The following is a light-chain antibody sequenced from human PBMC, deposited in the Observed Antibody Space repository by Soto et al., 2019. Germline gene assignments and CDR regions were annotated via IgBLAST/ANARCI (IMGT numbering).Light chain of an antibody. J-gene: IGKJ1*01. CDR1: QSVLYSSNNKNS. V-gene: IGKV4-1*01. CDR2: WAS. CDR3: QQYDNWPPWT. Sequence: DIVMTQSPDSLAVSLGERATINCKSSQSVLYSSNNKNSVAWYQQKPGQPPQLLIYWASTRESGVPDRFSGSESGTDFTLTISSLQSEDFAVYYCQQYDNWPPWTFGQGTKVDIK.